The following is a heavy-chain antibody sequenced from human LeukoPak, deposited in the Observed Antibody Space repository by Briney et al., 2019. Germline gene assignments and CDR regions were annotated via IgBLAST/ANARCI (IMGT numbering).Heavy chain of an antibody. D-gene: IGHD3-3*01. J-gene: IGHJ4*02. V-gene: IGHV1-18*01. CDR1: GYTFTSYG. CDR3: ARGGITIFGVVIAYYFGY. CDR2: ISAYNGNT. Sequence: ASVKVSCKASGYTFTSYGISWVRQAPGQGLEWMGWISAYNGNTNYAQKLQGRVTMTTDTSTSTAYMELRSLRSDDTAVYYCARGGITIFGVVIAYYFGYWGQGTLVTVSS.